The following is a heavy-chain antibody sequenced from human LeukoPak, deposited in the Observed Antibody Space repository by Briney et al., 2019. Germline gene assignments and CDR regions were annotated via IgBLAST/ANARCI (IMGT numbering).Heavy chain of an antibody. J-gene: IGHJ4*02. Sequence: SETLSLTCTVSGYPISSGYYWGWIRQPPGKGLEWIGSIYYSGSTYYNPSLKSRVTISVDTSKNQFSLKLSSVTAADTAVYYCARDPHVLRWPTHYFDYWGQGTLVTVSS. CDR2: IYYSGST. V-gene: IGHV4-38-2*02. CDR3: ARDPHVLRWPTHYFDY. CDR1: GYPISSGYY. D-gene: IGHD4-23*01.